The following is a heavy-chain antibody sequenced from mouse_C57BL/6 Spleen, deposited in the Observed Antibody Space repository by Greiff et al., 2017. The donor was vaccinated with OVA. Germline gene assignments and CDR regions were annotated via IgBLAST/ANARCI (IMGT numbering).Heavy chain of an antibody. Sequence: EVKLQESGGGLVKPGGSLKLSCAASGFTFSSYAMSWVRQTPEKRLEWVATISDGGSYTYYPDNVKGRFTISRDNAKNNLYLQMSHLKSEDTAMYYCARDTQLTGTFPLYFDYWGQGTTLTVSS. V-gene: IGHV5-4*01. J-gene: IGHJ2*01. D-gene: IGHD4-1*01. CDR3: ARDTQLTGTFPLYFDY. CDR2: ISDGGSYT. CDR1: GFTFSSYA.